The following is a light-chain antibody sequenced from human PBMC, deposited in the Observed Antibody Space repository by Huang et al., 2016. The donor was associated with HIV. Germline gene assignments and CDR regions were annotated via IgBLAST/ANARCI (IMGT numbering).Light chain of an antibody. J-gene: IGKJ2*01. CDR2: GAF. CDR3: QQYDNWPPYT. CDR1: QSISTN. Sequence: EVVMTQSPATLSVSPGERATLSCRSSQSISTNLALYQQKPGQPPRPLIYGAFTRAPGIPARFSGSASGVDFSLTISSLQTEDFAVYYCQQYDNWPPYTFGQGTKLEIK. V-gene: IGKV3-15*01.